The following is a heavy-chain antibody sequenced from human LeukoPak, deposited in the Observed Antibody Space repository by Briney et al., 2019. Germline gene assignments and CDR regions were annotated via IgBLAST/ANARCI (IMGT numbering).Heavy chain of an antibody. CDR1: GFTFSSYA. V-gene: IGHV3-23*01. CDR3: AGGNYDFWSGFSGYFDY. J-gene: IGHJ4*02. CDR2: ISGSGGST. D-gene: IGHD3-3*01. Sequence: GGSLRLSCAASGFTFSSYAMSWVRQAPGKGLEWVSAISGSGGSTYYADSVKGRFTISRDNSKNTLYLQMNSLRAEDTAVYYCAGGNYDFWSGFSGYFDYWGQGTLVTVSS.